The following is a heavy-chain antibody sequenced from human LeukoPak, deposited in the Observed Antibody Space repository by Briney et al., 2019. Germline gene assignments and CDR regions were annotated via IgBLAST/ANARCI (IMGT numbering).Heavy chain of an antibody. V-gene: IGHV4-59*01. D-gene: IGHD2/OR15-2a*01. Sequence: PSETLSLTCTVSGGSISSYYWSWIRQPPGKGLEWIGYIYYSGSTNYNPSLKSRVTISVDTSKNQFSLKLSSVTAADTAVYYCGRGVTSQNIVTSHYYYYMDVWGKGTTVTISS. J-gene: IGHJ6*03. CDR2: IYYSGST. CDR1: GGSISSYY. CDR3: GRGVTSQNIVTSHYYYYMDV.